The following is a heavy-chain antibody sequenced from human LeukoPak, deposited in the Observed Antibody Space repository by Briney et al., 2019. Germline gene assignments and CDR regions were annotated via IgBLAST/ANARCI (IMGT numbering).Heavy chain of an antibody. Sequence: SVKVSCKASGGTFSSYAISWVRQAPGQGLEWMGGIIPTFGTANYAQKFQGRVTITADESTSTAYMELSSLRSEDTAVYYCARVDPIPGGSSTSCFDYWGQGTLVTVSS. CDR1: GGTFSSYA. D-gene: IGHD2-2*01. CDR2: IIPTFGTA. V-gene: IGHV1-69*13. CDR3: ARVDPIPGGSSTSCFDY. J-gene: IGHJ4*02.